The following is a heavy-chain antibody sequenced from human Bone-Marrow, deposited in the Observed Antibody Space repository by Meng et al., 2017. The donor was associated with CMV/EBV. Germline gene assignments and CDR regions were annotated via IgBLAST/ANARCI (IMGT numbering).Heavy chain of an antibody. Sequence: SEPLSLTCSVSGGSTNVYYWSWIRQPPGKGLQWNGYSHHSGSTNYNPSLESRVIISVDTSKNQFSLRLTSVTAADTAVYYCARELIGDGSLAFDDWGQGALVPSPQ. J-gene: IGHJ4*02. CDR2: SHHSGST. CDR3: ARELIGDGSLAFDD. CDR1: GGSTNVYY. D-gene: IGHD1-26*01. V-gene: IGHV4-59*01.